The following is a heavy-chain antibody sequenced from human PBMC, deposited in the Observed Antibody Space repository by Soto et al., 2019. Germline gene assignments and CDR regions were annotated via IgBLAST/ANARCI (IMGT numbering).Heavy chain of an antibody. CDR2: IDPSDSYT. CDR1: GYSFTSYW. J-gene: IGHJ4*02. V-gene: IGHV5-10-1*01. CDR3: ATRREAGSIDY. D-gene: IGHD6-13*01. Sequence: PGETLKISCKGSGYSFTSYWIGWVRQMPGKGLDWMAKIDPSDSYTVYSPSFQGHVTISADKSTSTAYLQWSSLKASDTAMYYCATRREAGSIDYWGQGTLVTVSS.